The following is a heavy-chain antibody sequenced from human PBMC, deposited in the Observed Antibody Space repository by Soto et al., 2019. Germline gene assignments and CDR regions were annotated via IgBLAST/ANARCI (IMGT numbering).Heavy chain of an antibody. V-gene: IGHV1-46*01. D-gene: IGHD4-17*01. Sequence: ASVKVSCKASGYTFISYYIHWVRQAPGQGLEWMGIINPSGGSTTFAQRFQGRVTMTRDTSTSTVYMELSSLRSEDTAVYYCARGTDGDYVFDYWGQGTLVTVS. J-gene: IGHJ4*02. CDR2: INPSGGST. CDR3: ARGTDGDYVFDY. CDR1: GYTFISYY.